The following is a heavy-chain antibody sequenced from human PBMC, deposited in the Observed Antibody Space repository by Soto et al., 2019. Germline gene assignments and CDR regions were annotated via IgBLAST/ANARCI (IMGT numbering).Heavy chain of an antibody. CDR1: GYSFTSYW. Sequence: GESLKISCKGPGYSFTSYWIGWVRQMPGKGLEWMGIIYPGDSDTRYSPSFQGQVTISADKSISTAYLQWSSLKASGTAMYYCAIDSGYDTLNFDYWGQGTLVTVSS. CDR3: AIDSGYDTLNFDY. V-gene: IGHV5-51*01. CDR2: IYPGDSDT. J-gene: IGHJ4*02. D-gene: IGHD5-12*01.